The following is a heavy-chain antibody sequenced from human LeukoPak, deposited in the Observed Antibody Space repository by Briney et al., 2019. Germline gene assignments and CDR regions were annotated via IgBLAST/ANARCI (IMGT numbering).Heavy chain of an antibody. Sequence: ASVKVSCKASGYTFTSYAMHWVRQAPGQRLEWMGWINAGNGNTKYSQEFQGRVTITRDTSASTAYMELSSLRSEDTAVYYCARSYSSSWYHFDYWGQGTLVTVSS. CDR2: INAGNGNT. V-gene: IGHV1-3*01. CDR3: ARSYSSSWYHFDY. J-gene: IGHJ4*02. CDR1: GYTFTSYA. D-gene: IGHD6-13*01.